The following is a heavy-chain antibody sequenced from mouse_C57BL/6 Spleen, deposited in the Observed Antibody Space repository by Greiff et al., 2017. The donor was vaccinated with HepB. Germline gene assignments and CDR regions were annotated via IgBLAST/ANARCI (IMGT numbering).Heavy chain of an antibody. CDR1: GYTFTDYN. CDR2: INPNNGGT. V-gene: IGHV1-18*01. Sequence: EVQLQQSGPELVKPGASVKIPCKASGYTFTDYNMDWVKQSHGKSLEWIGDINPNNGGTIYNQKFKGKATLTVDKSSSTAYMELRSLTSEDTAVYYCARWDYYGSSPYYYAMDDWGQGTSVTVAS. CDR3: ARWDYYGSSPYYYAMDD. D-gene: IGHD1-1*01. J-gene: IGHJ4*01.